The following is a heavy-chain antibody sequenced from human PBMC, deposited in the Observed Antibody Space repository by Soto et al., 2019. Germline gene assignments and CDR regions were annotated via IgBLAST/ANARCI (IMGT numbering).Heavy chain of an antibody. CDR1: GGTFSSYA. J-gene: IGHJ6*02. Sequence: QMQLVQSGAEVKKPGSSVKVSCKASGGTFSSYAISWVRQAPGQGLEWMGGIIPIFGTANYAQKFQGRVTITADESTSTAYMELSSLRSEDTAVYYCARDLHSSSSGIFSHYYGMDVWGQGTTVTVSS. V-gene: IGHV1-69*01. D-gene: IGHD6-6*01. CDR2: IIPIFGTA. CDR3: ARDLHSSSSGIFSHYYGMDV.